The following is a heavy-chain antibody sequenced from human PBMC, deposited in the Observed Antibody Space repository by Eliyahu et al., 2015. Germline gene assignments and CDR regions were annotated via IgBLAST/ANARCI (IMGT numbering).Heavy chain of an antibody. D-gene: IGHD2/OR15-2a*01. J-gene: IGHJ4*02. CDR1: GASFSGNY. V-gene: IGHV4-59*08. CDR3: ATTSYSTAWAFDN. CDR2: IYYTGST. Sequence: QVQLQESGPGLVKVSETLSLTCTXSGASFSGNYLSWIRQSPGKGLEWIGCIYYTGSTNYNPSXKSRVTISIDTARKQFSLSLTSVTAADTAVYYCATTSYSTAWAFDNWGQGTPVTVSS.